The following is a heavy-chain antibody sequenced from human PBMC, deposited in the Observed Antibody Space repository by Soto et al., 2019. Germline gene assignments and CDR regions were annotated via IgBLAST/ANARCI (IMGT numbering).Heavy chain of an antibody. CDR1: GYTFTGYY. CDR2: INPNSGGT. D-gene: IGHD5-18*01. CDR3: ARGPSLYSSEGDRSFDY. V-gene: IGHV1-2*04. Sequence: ASVKVSCKASGYTFTGYYMHWVRQAPGQGLEWMGWINPNSGGTNYAQKFQGWVTMTRDTSISTAYMELSRLRSDDTAVYYCARGPSLYSSEGDRSFDYWGQGTLVTVSS. J-gene: IGHJ4*02.